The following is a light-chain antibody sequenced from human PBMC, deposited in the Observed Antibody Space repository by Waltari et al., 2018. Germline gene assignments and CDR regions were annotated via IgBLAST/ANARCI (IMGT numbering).Light chain of an antibody. CDR2: GTG. J-gene: IGLJ2*01. CDR3: QSYDTSLSVV. V-gene: IGLV1-40*01. Sequence: QSVLTQPPSVSGAPGQRVSISCTGSGSNLGAGYDVHGYQQHPGKAPKLPVYGTGPRPPGVPDRFLCSQSGTSASLAITARQAEDEAEYYGQSYDTSLSVVFGGGTKLTVL. CDR1: GSNLGAGYD.